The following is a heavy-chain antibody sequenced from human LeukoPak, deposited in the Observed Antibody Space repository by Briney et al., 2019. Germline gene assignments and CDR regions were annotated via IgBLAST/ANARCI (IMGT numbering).Heavy chain of an antibody. V-gene: IGHV3-7*03. CDR3: AKGGRGYSYGAFDY. D-gene: IGHD5-18*01. CDR2: IKQDGSEK. J-gene: IGHJ4*02. CDR1: GFTFSSYW. Sequence: GGSLRLSCAASGFTFSSYWMSWVRQAPGKGLEWVANIKQDGSEKYYVDSVKGRFTISRDNSKNTLYLQMNSLRAEDTAVYYCAKGGRGYSYGAFDYWGQGTLVTVSS.